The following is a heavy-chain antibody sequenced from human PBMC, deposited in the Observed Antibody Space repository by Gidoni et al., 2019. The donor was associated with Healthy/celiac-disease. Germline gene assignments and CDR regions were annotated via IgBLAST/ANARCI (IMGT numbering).Heavy chain of an antibody. CDR3: AKDIKSQWELHELDY. V-gene: IGHV3-9*01. J-gene: IGHJ4*02. CDR2: ISWNSGSI. Sequence: EVQLVEYGGGLVQPGRSLRLSCAASGFPFDDYAMHWVRQAPGKGLGWVSGISWNSGSIGYADSVKGRFTISRDNAKNSLYLQMNSLRAEDTALYYCAKDIKSQWELHELDYWGQGTLVTVSS. D-gene: IGHD1-26*01. CDR1: GFPFDDYA.